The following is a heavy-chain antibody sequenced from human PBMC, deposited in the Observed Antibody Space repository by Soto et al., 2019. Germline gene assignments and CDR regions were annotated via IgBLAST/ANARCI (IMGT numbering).Heavy chain of an antibody. CDR3: AKHAPLLSKTFDS. Sequence: EVQLLESGGGLVQPGGSLRLSCAASGFTFSSYVMSWVRQAPGKGLEWVSRISTTGGSTYYADSVKGRFTISRDNSKNTRYLQMNSLRAEDAAAYYCAKHAPLLSKTFDSWGQGTLVTVSS. V-gene: IGHV3-23*01. CDR1: GFTFSSYV. CDR2: ISTTGGST. J-gene: IGHJ4*02. D-gene: IGHD2-2*01.